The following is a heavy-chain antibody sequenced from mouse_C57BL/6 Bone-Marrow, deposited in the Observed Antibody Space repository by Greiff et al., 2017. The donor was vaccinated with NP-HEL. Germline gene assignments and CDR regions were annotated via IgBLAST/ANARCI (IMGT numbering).Heavy chain of an antibody. CDR2: IDPSDSYT. CDR1: GYTFTSYW. D-gene: IGHD1-1*01. Sequence: VQLQQPGAELVRPGTSVKLSCKASGYTFTSYWMHWVKQRPGQGLEWIGMIDPSDSYTNYNQKFKGKATLTVDTSSSTAYMQLSSLTSEDSAVYYCARQYYGSGWGQGTTLTVSS. V-gene: IGHV1-59*01. J-gene: IGHJ2*01. CDR3: ARQYYGSG.